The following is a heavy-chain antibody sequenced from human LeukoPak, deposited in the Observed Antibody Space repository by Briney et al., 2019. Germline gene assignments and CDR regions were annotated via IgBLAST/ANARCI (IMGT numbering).Heavy chain of an antibody. V-gene: IGHV4-31*03. D-gene: IGHD3-16*01. CDR1: GGSISSGGYY. CDR2: IYYSGST. CDR3: ASGVYYDYVWGSLGNPLDY. Sequence: PSETLSLTCTVSGGSISSGGYYWSWIRQHPGKGLEWIGYIYYSGSTYYNPSLKSRVTISVDTSKNQFSLKLSSVTAADTAVYYCASGVYYDYVWGSLGNPLDYWGQGTLVTVSS. J-gene: IGHJ4*02.